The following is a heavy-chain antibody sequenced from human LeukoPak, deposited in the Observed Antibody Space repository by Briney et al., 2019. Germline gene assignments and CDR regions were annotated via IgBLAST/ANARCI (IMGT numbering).Heavy chain of an antibody. D-gene: IGHD3-22*01. CDR1: GFDFGAYE. CDR2: FAGSDTTT. CDR3: TTLGYHLDS. V-gene: IGHV3-48*03. J-gene: IGHJ4*02. Sequence: GGSPRLSCAAAGFDFGAYEMNWVRQAPGKGLEWVAYFAGSDTTTYYADSVKGRFTISRDNARNSLYLQMNSLRAEDTALYYCTTLGYHLDSWGQGTLVTVYS.